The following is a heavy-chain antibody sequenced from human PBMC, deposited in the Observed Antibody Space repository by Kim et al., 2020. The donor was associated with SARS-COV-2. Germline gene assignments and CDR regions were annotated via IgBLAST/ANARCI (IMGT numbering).Heavy chain of an antibody. V-gene: IGHV3-33*01. CDR1: GFTFSSYG. CDR2: IWYDGSNK. Sequence: GGSLRLSCAASGFTFSSYGMHWVRQAPGKGLEWVAVIWYDGSNKYYADSVKGRFTISRDNSKNTLYLQMNSLRAEDTAVYYCARDEGSGSPLDFDYWGQGTLVTVSS. J-gene: IGHJ4*02. D-gene: IGHD3-10*01. CDR3: ARDEGSGSPLDFDY.